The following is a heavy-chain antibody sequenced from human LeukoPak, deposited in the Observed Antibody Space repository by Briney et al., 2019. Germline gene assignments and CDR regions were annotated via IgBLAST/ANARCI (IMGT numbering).Heavy chain of an antibody. D-gene: IGHD6-13*01. CDR1: GFTFDDYG. J-gene: IGHJ4*02. CDR3: ARLAYSSSWYRYLDY. V-gene: IGHV3-20*04. Sequence: PGGSLRLSCAASGFTFDDYGMSWVRQAPGKGLEWVSGINWNGGSTGYADSVKGRFTISRDNAKNSLYLQMNSLRAEDTALYYRARLAYSSSWYRYLDYWGQGTLVTVSS. CDR2: INWNGGST.